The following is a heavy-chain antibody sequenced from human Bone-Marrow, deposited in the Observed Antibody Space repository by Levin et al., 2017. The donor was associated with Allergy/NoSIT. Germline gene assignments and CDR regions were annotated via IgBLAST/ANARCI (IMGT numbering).Heavy chain of an antibody. CDR1: GFTFSSYA. V-gene: IGHV3-23*01. D-gene: IGHD3-3*01. J-gene: IGHJ4*02. CDR2: ISGSGGST. CDR3: ANCDFWSGSDY. Sequence: GESLKISCAASGFTFSSYAMSWVRQAPGKGLEWVSAISGSGGSTYYADSVKGRFTISRDNSKNTLYLQMNSLRAEDTAVYYCANCDFWSGSDYWGQGTLVTVSS.